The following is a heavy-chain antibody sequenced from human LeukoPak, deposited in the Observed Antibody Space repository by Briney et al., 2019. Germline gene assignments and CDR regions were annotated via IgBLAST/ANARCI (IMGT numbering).Heavy chain of an antibody. V-gene: IGHV3-21*01. J-gene: IGHJ4*02. Sequence: GGSLRLSCAASGFTFSTYSMNWGRQAPGKGLEWVSSISSSGSYIYYADSVKGRFTISRDNAKNSLYLQMNSLRAEDTAVYYCARRGTSSSWAHFDYWGQGTLVTVSS. CDR3: ARRGTSSSWAHFDY. CDR2: ISSSGSYI. D-gene: IGHD6-13*01. CDR1: GFTFSTYS.